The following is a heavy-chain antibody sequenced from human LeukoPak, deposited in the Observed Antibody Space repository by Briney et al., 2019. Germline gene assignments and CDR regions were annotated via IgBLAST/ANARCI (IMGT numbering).Heavy chain of an antibody. V-gene: IGHV3-21*01. CDR1: GFTFSSYT. D-gene: IGHD3-10*01. Sequence: GSLIPSFAASGFTFSSYTINLVRQAPGKGLGGVSSISSSSSYIYYADSLKGRFTISRDNAKNSLYLQMNSLRAEDTAVYYCARGYGSGSGDYWGQGTLVTVSS. J-gene: IGHJ4*02. CDR2: ISSSSSYI. CDR3: ARGYGSGSGDY.